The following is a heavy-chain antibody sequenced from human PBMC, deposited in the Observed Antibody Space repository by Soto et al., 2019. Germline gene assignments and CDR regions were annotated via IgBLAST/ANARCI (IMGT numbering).Heavy chain of an antibody. CDR1: GYRFTSYW. V-gene: IGHV5-51*01. CDR3: ARKDKSGYFNWFDP. D-gene: IGHD3-22*01. CDR2: IFPSDSDT. Sequence: SLKISCRTSGYRFTSYWIAWVRQMPGKGLEWMGIIFPSDSDTRYSPSFQGQVTISADRSTSTVFLQWASLKASDTAVYFCARKDKSGYFNWFDPWGQGTLVTVSS. J-gene: IGHJ5*02.